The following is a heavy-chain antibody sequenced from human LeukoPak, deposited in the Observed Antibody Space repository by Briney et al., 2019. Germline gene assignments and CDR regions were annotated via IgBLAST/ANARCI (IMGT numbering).Heavy chain of an antibody. CDR3: ASAYYDSSGYYDY. D-gene: IGHD3-22*01. V-gene: IGHV4-34*01. Sequence: SETLSLTCAVYGGSFSGYYWSWIRQPPGKGLEWIGEINHSGSTNYNPSLKSRVTISVDTSQNQFSLKLSSVTAADTAVYYCASAYYDSSGYYDYWGQGTLVTVSS. CDR2: INHSGST. CDR1: GGSFSGYY. J-gene: IGHJ4*02.